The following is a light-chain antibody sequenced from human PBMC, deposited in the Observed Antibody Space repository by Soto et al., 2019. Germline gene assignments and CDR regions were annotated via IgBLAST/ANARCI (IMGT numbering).Light chain of an antibody. CDR1: QSVSNS. CDR3: QQYSKWPWT. Sequence: EIVMTQSPATLSVSPGERATLSCRASQSVSNSIAWHQQKPGQAPRLLIYGASTRATGIPARFSGSGSGTDFTLTISSLQSEDFAVYYCQQYSKWPWTFGQGTKVEI. V-gene: IGKV3-15*01. CDR2: GAS. J-gene: IGKJ1*01.